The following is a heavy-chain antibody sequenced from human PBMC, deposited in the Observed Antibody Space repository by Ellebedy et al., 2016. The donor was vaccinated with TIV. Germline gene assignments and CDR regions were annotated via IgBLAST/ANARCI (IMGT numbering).Heavy chain of an antibody. J-gene: IGHJ4*02. CDR3: ARDGGSGCSSTSCSEHFDY. Sequence: GGSLRLXCAASGFTFSSYSMNWVRQAPGKGLEWVSYISSSSSTIYYADSVKGRFTISRDNAKNSLYLQMNSLRAEDTAVYYCARDGGSGCSSTSCSEHFDYWGQGTLVTVSS. CDR2: ISSSSSTI. CDR1: GFTFSSYS. D-gene: IGHD2-2*01. V-gene: IGHV3-48*04.